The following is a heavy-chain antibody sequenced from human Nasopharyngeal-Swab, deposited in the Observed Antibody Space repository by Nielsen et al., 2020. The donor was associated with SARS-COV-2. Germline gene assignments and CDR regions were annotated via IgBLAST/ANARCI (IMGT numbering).Heavy chain of an antibody. Sequence: GSLRLSCAVFGGSFSGSYWSWIRQPPGRGLEWIGEINHSGSTMYIPSLKSRVTISVDTSKNQFSLNLTSATAADTAMYYCARGPALVIRKTLSSGFDIWGQGTMVTVS. CDR3: ARGPALVIRKTLSSGFDI. CDR2: INHSGST. D-gene: IGHD3-10*01. J-gene: IGHJ3*02. V-gene: IGHV4-34*01. CDR1: GGSFSGSY.